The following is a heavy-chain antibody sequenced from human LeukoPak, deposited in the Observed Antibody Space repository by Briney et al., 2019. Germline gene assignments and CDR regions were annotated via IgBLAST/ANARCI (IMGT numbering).Heavy chain of an antibody. CDR1: GHTLRTYG. CDR3: AKEGGGSIWYFDL. J-gene: IGHJ2*01. V-gene: IGHV1-18*01. CDR2: ISANNGNT. Sequence: ASVKVSCKAPGHTLRTYGISWVRQAPGQGLEWMGWISANNGNTNYAQKFQDRVTMTTDTSTRTAYMELRSLRSDDTAVYYCAKEGGGSIWYFDLWGRGTLVTVSS. D-gene: IGHD6-25*01.